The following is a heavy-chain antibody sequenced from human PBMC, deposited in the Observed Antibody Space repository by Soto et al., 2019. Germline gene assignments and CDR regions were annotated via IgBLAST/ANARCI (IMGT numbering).Heavy chain of an antibody. V-gene: IGHV4-30-2*05. CDR3: ARDSPPYYDFWSGSKPPSGGMDV. J-gene: IGHJ6*02. CDR1: GGSISSGGYS. D-gene: IGHD3-3*01. CDR2: IYHSGST. Sequence: KPSETLSLTCAVSGGSISSGGYSWSWIRQPPGKGLEWIGYIYHSGSTYYNPSLKSRVTISVDTSKNQFSLKLSSVTAADTAVYYCARDSPPYYDFWSGSKPPSGGMDVWGQGTTVTVSS.